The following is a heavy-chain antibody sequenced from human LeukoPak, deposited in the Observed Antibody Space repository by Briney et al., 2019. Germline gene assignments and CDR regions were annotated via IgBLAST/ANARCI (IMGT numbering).Heavy chain of an antibody. Sequence: SETLSLTCTVSGGSLSSYYWSWIRQPPGKGLEWIGYIYYSGSTNYNPSLKSRVTISVDTSKNQFSLKLSSVTAADTAVYYCARAPGIAAAGTFDYWGQGTLVTVSS. V-gene: IGHV4-59*01. CDR2: IYYSGST. CDR1: GGSLSSYY. J-gene: IGHJ4*02. CDR3: ARAPGIAAAGTFDY. D-gene: IGHD6-13*01.